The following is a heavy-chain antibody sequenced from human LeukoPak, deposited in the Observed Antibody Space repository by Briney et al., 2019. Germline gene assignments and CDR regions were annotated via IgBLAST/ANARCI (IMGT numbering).Heavy chain of an antibody. CDR1: RYTFTSYD. J-gene: IGHJ4*02. D-gene: IGHD3-10*01. CDR2: MNPNTGRT. V-gene: IGHV1-8*01. CDR3: ARLSQTPDYYTLGGYYYLGY. Sequence: ASVKVSCKASRYTFTSYDINWVREAAGHGLEWMGWMNPNTGRTGYAQKFQGRITMARDTSINTAYMELTNLRSEDTAIYYCARLSQTPDYYTLGGYYYLGYWGQGTPVTVSS.